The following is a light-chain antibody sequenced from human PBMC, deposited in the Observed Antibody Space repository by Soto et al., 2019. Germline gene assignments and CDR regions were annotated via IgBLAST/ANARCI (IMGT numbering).Light chain of an antibody. CDR3: CSYAGSSTPFV. J-gene: IGLJ1*01. Sequence: SALTQPASVSGSPGQSITISCTGTSSDVGSYNLVSWYQQHPGKAPKPMIYEVSKRPSGVSNRFSGSKSGNTASLTISGLQAEDEADYYCCSYAGSSTPFVFGTGTKVTVL. CDR1: SSDVGSYNL. V-gene: IGLV2-23*02. CDR2: EVS.